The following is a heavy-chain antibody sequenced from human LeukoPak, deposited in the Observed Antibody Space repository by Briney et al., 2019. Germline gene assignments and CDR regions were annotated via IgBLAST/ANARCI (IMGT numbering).Heavy chain of an antibody. CDR3: AKDLGYYYDSSGYYYHDY. J-gene: IGHJ4*02. D-gene: IGHD3-22*01. CDR2: ISGSGGSS. CDR1: GFTFSSYA. Sequence: GGSLRPSCAASGFTFSSYAMSWVRQAPGKGLEWVSAISGSGGSSYYADSVKGRFTISRDNSKNALYLQMNSLRVEDTALYYCAKDLGYYYDSSGYYYHDYWGQGTLVTVSS. V-gene: IGHV3-23*01.